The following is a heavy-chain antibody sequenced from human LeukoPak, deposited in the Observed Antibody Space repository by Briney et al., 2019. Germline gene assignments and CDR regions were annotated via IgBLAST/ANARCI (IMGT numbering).Heavy chain of an antibody. D-gene: IGHD6-19*01. CDR1: GGSFTGSFSTYY. CDR3: ARNGWYSVDY. J-gene: IGHJ4*02. V-gene: IGHV4-34*01. Sequence: PSETLSLTCAVPGGSFTGSFSTYYWIWIRQPPGKGLEWIGEINHSGSTTYNPSLKSRVTISIDTSKNHFSLKLSSVTAADTAMYYCARNGWYSVDYWGQGTQVIVSS. CDR2: INHSGST.